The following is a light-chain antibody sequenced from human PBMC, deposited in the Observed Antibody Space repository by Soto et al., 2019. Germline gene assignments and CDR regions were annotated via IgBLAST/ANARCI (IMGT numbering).Light chain of an antibody. Sequence: EILFTQSPGTLSLSPGERATLSCRASQSVSSSYLAWYQQKPGQARRLLIYGASSRDTGIPDRFSGRGSGTDFTLTISRLESEDFEVYYCQQYGSSPGTFGQGTKVDIK. CDR3: QQYGSSPGT. CDR1: QSVSSSY. V-gene: IGKV3-20*01. J-gene: IGKJ1*01. CDR2: GAS.